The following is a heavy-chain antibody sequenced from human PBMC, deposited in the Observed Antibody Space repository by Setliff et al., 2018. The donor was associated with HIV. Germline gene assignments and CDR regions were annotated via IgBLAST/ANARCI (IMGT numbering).Heavy chain of an antibody. V-gene: IGHV1-46*01. CDR3: ARDHMSVGAWVGATSRGLFQH. J-gene: IGHJ1*01. D-gene: IGHD1-26*01. CDR1: GYTFTSYY. Sequence: GASVKVSCKASGYTFTSYYMHWVRQAPGQGLEWMGIINPSGCSTNYAQKFQGRVTMTRDTSTSTVYMELSSLRSEDTAVYYCARDHMSVGAWVGATSRGLFQHWGQGTLVTVPQ. CDR2: INPSGCST.